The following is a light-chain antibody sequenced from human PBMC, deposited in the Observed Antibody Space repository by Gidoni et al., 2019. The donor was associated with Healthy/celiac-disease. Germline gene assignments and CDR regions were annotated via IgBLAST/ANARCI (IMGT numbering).Light chain of an antibody. CDR3: SSYTSSSTLEVV. J-gene: IGLJ2*01. CDR1: SSDVGGYHY. CDR2: DVS. Sequence: QAALTQPDTVSGSPGQTITISCTGTSSDVGGYHYVSWYQQHPGNAPHLMIYDVSNRPSGVSNRFSGSQSGPTASLTISGLQAEDEADYYCSSYTSSSTLEVVFGGGTKLTVL. V-gene: IGLV2-14*01.